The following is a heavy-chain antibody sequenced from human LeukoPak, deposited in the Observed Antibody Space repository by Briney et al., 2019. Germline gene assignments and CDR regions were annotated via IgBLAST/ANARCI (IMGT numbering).Heavy chain of an antibody. D-gene: IGHD6-13*01. Sequence: GGSLRLSCAASGFTFSSYAMSWVRQAPGKGLEWVSAISGSGGSTYYADSVKGRFTISRDNSKNTLYLQMNSLRAEDTAVYYCAKDLYSSSWYGWFDPWGQGTLVTVSS. V-gene: IGHV3-23*01. J-gene: IGHJ5*02. CDR3: AKDLYSSSWYGWFDP. CDR1: GFTFSSYA. CDR2: ISGSGGST.